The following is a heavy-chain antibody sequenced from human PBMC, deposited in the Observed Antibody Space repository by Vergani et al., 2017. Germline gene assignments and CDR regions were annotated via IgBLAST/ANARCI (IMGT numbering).Heavy chain of an antibody. V-gene: IGHV3-30*18. CDR3: AKAGSVTSGSLQYNFYMDV. Sequence: VQLLESGGGLAQPGRSLRLSCAASGFSFSSHAIHWVRQAPGKGLEWVAVISNDGSKKYYADSVKGRFTISRDNSKNTLDLQMNSLRTQDTAVYYCAKAGSVTSGSLQYNFYMDVWGKGTTVTVS. CDR1: GFSFSSHA. D-gene: IGHD3-10*01. J-gene: IGHJ6*03. CDR2: ISNDGSKK.